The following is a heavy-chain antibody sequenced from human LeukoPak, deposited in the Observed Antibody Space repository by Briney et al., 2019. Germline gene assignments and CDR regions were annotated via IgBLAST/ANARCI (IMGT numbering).Heavy chain of an antibody. D-gene: IGHD6-13*01. CDR3: ARDAPFSTAGSELFDY. CDR2: IKQDGSEK. J-gene: IGHJ4*02. CDR1: GFTFSTYV. V-gene: IGHV3-7*01. Sequence: GRSLRLSCAASGFTFSTYVMHWARQAPGKGLEWVANIKQDGSEKYYVDSVKGRFTISRDNAKNSLYLQMNSLRAEDTAVYYCARDAPFSTAGSELFDYWGQGTLVTVSS.